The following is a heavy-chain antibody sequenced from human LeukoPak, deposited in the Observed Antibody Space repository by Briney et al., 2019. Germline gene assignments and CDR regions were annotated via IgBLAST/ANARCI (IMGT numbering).Heavy chain of an antibody. CDR3: ARLVYYYYYMDV. Sequence: SGPAQVKPTQTLTLTCTFSGFSLSTSGMCVSWIRQPPGKALEWLARIDWDDDKYYSTSLKTRLTISKDTSKNQVVLTMTNMDPVDTATYYCARLVYYYYYMDVWGKGTTVTVSS. CDR1: GFSLSTSGMC. J-gene: IGHJ6*03. V-gene: IGHV2-70*11. CDR2: IDWDDDK.